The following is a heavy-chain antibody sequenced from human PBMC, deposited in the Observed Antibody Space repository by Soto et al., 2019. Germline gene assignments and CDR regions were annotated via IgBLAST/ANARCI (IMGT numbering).Heavy chain of an antibody. CDR3: ARDDIVVVTD. CDR2: IYHSGST. V-gene: IGHV4-38-2*02. CDR1: GYSISSGYY. J-gene: IGHJ3*01. D-gene: IGHD2-21*02. Sequence: SEPLSLTCAVSGYSISSGYYWGWIRQSPGRGLEWIGSIYHSGSTYYNPSLKSRVTISVDTSKNQFSLKLSSVTAADTAVYYCARDDIVVVTDWGQGTMVTVSS.